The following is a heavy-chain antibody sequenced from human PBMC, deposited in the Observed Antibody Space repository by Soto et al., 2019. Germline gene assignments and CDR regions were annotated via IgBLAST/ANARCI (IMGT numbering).Heavy chain of an antibody. J-gene: IGHJ6*03. Sequence: NPSETLSLTCTVYGGSFSGYYWSWIRQPPGKGLEWIGEINHSGSTNYNPSLKSRVTISVDTSKNQFSLKLSSVTAADTAVYYCARGTTIFGGMDVWGKGTTVTVSS. CDR2: INHSGST. V-gene: IGHV4-34*01. CDR1: GGSFSGYY. CDR3: ARGTTIFGGMDV. D-gene: IGHD3-3*01.